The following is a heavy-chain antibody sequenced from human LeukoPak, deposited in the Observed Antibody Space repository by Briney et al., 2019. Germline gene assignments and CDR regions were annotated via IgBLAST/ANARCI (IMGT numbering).Heavy chain of an antibody. Sequence: GGSLRLSCAASAFTFSRYGMHWVRQAPGKGLEWVAFIRYDGSNKYYADSVKGRFTISRDNSKNTLYLQMNSLRAEDTAVYYCARLALSSSRPNRGYWGQGTLVTVSS. V-gene: IGHV3-30*02. CDR3: ARLALSSSRPNRGY. CDR1: AFTFSRYG. CDR2: IRYDGSNK. D-gene: IGHD6-13*01. J-gene: IGHJ4*02.